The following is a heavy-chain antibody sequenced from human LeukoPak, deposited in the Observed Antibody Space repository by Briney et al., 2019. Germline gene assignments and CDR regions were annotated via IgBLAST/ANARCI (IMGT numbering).Heavy chain of an antibody. V-gene: IGHV3-23*01. J-gene: IGHJ4*02. D-gene: IGHD3-10*01. CDR2: ISGSGGST. CDR3: AKDGVGFGEPFDY. Sequence: GGSLRLSCAASGFTFSSYAMSWVHQAPGKGLEWVSAISGSGGSTYYADSVKGRFTISRDNSKNTLYLQMNSLRAEDTAVYYCAKDGVGFGEPFDYWGQGTLVTVSS. CDR1: GFTFSSYA.